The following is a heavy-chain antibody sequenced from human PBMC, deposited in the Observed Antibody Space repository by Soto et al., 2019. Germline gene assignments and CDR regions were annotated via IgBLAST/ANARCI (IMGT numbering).Heavy chain of an antibody. D-gene: IGHD6-13*01. CDR1: GGSISSYY. CDR2: IYYSGST. CDR3: ARVQSSSWLGNWFDP. Sequence: SETLSLTCTVSGGSISSYYWSWIRQPPGKGLEWIGYIYYSGSTNYNPSLKSRVTISVDTSKNQFSLKLSSVTAADTAVYYCARVQSSSWLGNWFDPWGQGTLVTVSS. J-gene: IGHJ5*02. V-gene: IGHV4-59*01.